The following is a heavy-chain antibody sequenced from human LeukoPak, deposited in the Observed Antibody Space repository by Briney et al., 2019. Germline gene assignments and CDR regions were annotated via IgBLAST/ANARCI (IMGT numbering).Heavy chain of an antibody. CDR1: GFSFSSYA. D-gene: IGHD6-13*01. CDR3: VKDLRGISPTKSDY. J-gene: IGHJ4*02. V-gene: IGHV3-64D*09. CDR2: ISSDGGRT. Sequence: AGGSLRLSCSASGFSFSSYAMHWVRQAPGRGLEYVSAISSDGGRTYYADSVEGRFTISRDSSKNTLYLQMSSLRAEDTAVYYCVKDLRGISPTKSDYWGQGTLVSVSS.